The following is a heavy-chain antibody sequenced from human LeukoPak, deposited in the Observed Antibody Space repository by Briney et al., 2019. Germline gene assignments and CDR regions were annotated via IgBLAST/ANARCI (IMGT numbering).Heavy chain of an antibody. J-gene: IGHJ4*02. CDR2: INHSGST. Sequence: SETLSLTCTVSGGSISSYYWSWIRQPPGKGLEWIGEINHSGSTNYNPSLKSRVTMSVDTSKNQSSLKLSSVTAADTAVYYCARDPSLRAVAASPFDYWGQGTLVTVSS. V-gene: IGHV4-34*01. D-gene: IGHD6-19*01. CDR1: GGSISSYY. CDR3: ARDPSLRAVAASPFDY.